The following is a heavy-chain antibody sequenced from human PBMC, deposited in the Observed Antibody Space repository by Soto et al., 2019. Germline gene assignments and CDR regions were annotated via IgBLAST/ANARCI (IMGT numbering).Heavy chain of an antibody. Sequence: QVQLVESGGGVVQPVRSLRLSCAASGFSFSAYTMHWVRQVPGKGLEWVAVISFGGNSKYYADSVKGRFTISRDNSDNTLYLQMNNLREDDTALYYCARAGYSSSQGDYFYGMDVWGQGTTVTVSS. CDR2: ISFGGNSK. D-gene: IGHD6-13*01. J-gene: IGHJ6*02. CDR1: GFSFSAYT. CDR3: ARAGYSSSQGDYFYGMDV. V-gene: IGHV3-30-3*01.